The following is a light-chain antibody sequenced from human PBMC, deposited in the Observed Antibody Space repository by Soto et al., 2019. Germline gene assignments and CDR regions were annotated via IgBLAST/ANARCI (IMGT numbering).Light chain of an antibody. V-gene: IGKV1-33*01. CDR3: QQYENLPT. Sequence: DIQMTQSPSSLSASLVYRFTITCQASRNINNYLNWYQQKPGRAPKLLIYDASNLEAGVPSRFRGSGSGTDFTFTISRLQPEDIATYYCQQYENLPTFGQGTRLEIK. CDR2: DAS. J-gene: IGKJ5*01. CDR1: RNINNY.